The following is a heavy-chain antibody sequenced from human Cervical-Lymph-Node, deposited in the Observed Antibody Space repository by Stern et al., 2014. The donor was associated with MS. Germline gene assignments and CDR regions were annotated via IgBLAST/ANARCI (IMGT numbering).Heavy chain of an antibody. V-gene: IGHV2-5*02. D-gene: IGHD3-3*01. CDR1: GFSLSTGGVG. CDR2: IYWDDDK. Sequence: QITLKESGPTLVKPTQTLTLTCTFSGFSLSTGGVGVGWIRQPPGKALEWLVLIYWDDDKRYSPSLKSRLTITKDTSKNQVVLSMTNMDPVDTATYYCAHGIFDFWSGQLSYGMDVWGQGTTVTVSS. CDR3: AHGIFDFWSGQLSYGMDV. J-gene: IGHJ6*02.